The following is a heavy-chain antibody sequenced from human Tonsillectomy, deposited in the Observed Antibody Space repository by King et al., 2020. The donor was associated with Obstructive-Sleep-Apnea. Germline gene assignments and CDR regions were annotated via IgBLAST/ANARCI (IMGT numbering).Heavy chain of an antibody. CDR1: GFTFSSYW. D-gene: IGHD3-22*01. Sequence: VQLVESGGGLVQPGGSLRLSCAASGFTFSSYWMSWVRQAPGKGLEWVANIKQDGSEKYYVDSVKGRFTISRDNAKNSLYLQMNSLRAEDTAGYYCARERYYCGRSGPLDYFDYWGQGTLVTVSS. CDR3: ARERYYCGRSGPLDYFDY. CDR2: IKQDGSEK. J-gene: IGHJ4*02. V-gene: IGHV3-7*01.